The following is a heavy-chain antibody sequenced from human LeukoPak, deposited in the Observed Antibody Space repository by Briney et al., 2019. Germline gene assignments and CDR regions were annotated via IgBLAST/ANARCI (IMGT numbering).Heavy chain of an antibody. J-gene: IGHJ4*02. CDR2: TYYRSKWYN. Sequence: SQTLSLTCAISGDSVSSNSAAWNWIRQAPSRGLEWLGRTYYRSKWYNDYAVSVKSRITINPDTSKNQFSLKLSSVTAADTAVYYCARTYNWNPMVDYWGQGTLVTVSS. D-gene: IGHD1-20*01. CDR1: GDSVSSNSAA. V-gene: IGHV6-1*01. CDR3: ARTYNWNPMVDY.